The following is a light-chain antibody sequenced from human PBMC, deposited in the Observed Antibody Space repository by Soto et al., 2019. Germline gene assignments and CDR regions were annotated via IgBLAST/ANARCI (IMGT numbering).Light chain of an antibody. CDR3: QQTYSTPYI. CDR1: QSISTY. Sequence: DIQMTQSPSSLSASVGDRVTITCRASQSISTYLNWYQHKPGKAPKLLVYAASSLQSAVPSRFSGSGSGTDFTLTISSLQPADCSTYYCQQTYSTPYIFGQGTKLEI. V-gene: IGKV1-39*01. CDR2: AAS. J-gene: IGKJ2*01.